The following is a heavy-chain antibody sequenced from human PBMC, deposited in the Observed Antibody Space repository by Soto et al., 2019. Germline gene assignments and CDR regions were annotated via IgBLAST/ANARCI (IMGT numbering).Heavy chain of an antibody. CDR1: GFTFGDYA. D-gene: IGHD3-3*01. J-gene: IGHJ4*02. V-gene: IGHV3-49*03. CDR3: TRAASIRFLEWLGFDY. CDR2: IRSKAYGGTT. Sequence: GGSLRLSCTASGFTFGDYAMSWFRQAPGKGLEWVGFIRSKAYGGTTEYAASVKGRFTISRDDSKSIAYLQMNSLKTEDTAVYYCTRAASIRFLEWLGFDYWGQGTLVPVSS.